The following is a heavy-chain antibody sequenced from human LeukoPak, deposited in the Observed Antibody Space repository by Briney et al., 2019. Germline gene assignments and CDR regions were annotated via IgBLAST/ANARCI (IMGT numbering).Heavy chain of an antibody. CDR2: ISAYNGNT. Sequence: GASVKVSCKASGYTFTSYGISWVRQAPGQGLEWMGWISAYNGNTNYAQKLQGRVTMTTDTSTSTAYMELRNLRSDDTAVYYCARVGGSPWVVPAARCDPWGQGTLVTVSS. V-gene: IGHV1-18*01. CDR1: GYTFTSYG. J-gene: IGHJ5*02. D-gene: IGHD2-2*01. CDR3: ARVGGSPWVVPAARCDP.